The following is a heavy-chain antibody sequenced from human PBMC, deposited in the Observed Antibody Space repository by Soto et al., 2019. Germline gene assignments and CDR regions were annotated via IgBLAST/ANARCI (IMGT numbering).Heavy chain of an antibody. J-gene: IGHJ4*02. Sequence: SETLSLTCTVSGGTISSGDYYWSWIRQHPGKGLEWIGHFYYSGGTYYNPSLKSRVTISADTSKNRFSLQLSSVTAADTAMYYCARQAGFGESLFVGYFDVWGQGSRVTVAS. CDR2: FYYSGGT. V-gene: IGHV4-30-4*08. D-gene: IGHD3-10*01. CDR1: GGTISSGDYY. CDR3: ARQAGFGESLFVGYFDV.